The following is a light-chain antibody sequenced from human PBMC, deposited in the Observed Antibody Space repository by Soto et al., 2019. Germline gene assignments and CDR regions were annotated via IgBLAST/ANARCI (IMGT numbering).Light chain of an antibody. CDR1: QSIGTW. V-gene: IGKV1-5*01. CDR3: QEYNGYPVS. J-gene: IGKJ5*01. Sequence: DIQVTQSPATLSAFVGDRVTISCRARQSIGTWLAWYQQKPGKAPKLLIYDASTLESGVPSRFSGSGSGTEFTLTISSLQPEDVATYYCQEYNGYPVSFGQGTRLDI. CDR2: DAS.